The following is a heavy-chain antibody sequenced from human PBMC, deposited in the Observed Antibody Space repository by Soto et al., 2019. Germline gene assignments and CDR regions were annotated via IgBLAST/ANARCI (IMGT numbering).Heavy chain of an antibody. J-gene: IGHJ4*02. CDR2: ISHDGSNK. Sequence: QVQLVESGGGVVQPGRSLRLSCAASGFTFSSYAMHWVRQAPGKGLEWVAVISHDGSNKYYADSVKGRFTISRDNSKTAMYMQMDSLRAEDTAVYYCARDYEDEYGDYVSDYWGQGTLVTVSS. CDR3: ARDYEDEYGDYVSDY. D-gene: IGHD4-17*01. CDR1: GFTFSSYA. V-gene: IGHV3-30-3*01.